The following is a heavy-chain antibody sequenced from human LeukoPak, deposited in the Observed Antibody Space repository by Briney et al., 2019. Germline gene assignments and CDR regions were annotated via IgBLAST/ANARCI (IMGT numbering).Heavy chain of an antibody. V-gene: IGHV4-4*07. CDR3: ARDRDYVWGRYRYDPKRGVKWFDP. J-gene: IGHJ5*02. D-gene: IGHD3-16*02. Sequence: SETLSLTCTVSGGSISSYYWSWIRQPAGKGLEWIGHIYTSGSTNYNPSLKSRVTMSVDTSKNQFSLKLSSVTAADTAVYYCARDRDYVWGRYRYDPKRGVKWFDPWGQGTLVTVSS. CDR2: IYTSGST. CDR1: GGSISSYY.